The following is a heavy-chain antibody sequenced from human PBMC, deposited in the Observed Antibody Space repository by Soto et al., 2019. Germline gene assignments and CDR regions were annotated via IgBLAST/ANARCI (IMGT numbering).Heavy chain of an antibody. Sequence: PSETPSLTCAVYGGSFSGYYWSWIRQPPGKGLEWIGEINHSGSTNYNPSLKSRVTISVDTSKNQFSLKLSSVTAADTAVYYCARVGVGSNWNIYYYYYGMDVWGQGTTVTVSS. J-gene: IGHJ6*02. CDR2: INHSGST. CDR1: GGSFSGYY. D-gene: IGHD1-1*01. V-gene: IGHV4-34*01. CDR3: ARVGVGSNWNIYYYYYGMDV.